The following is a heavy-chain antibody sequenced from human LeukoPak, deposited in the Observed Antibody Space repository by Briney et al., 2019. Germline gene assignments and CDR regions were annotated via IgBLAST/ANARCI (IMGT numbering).Heavy chain of an antibody. CDR3: ARDQAYCSGGSCYSRFYYYYYMDV. V-gene: IGHV3-30*03. Sequence: GGSLRLSCGASGFTFSSYDMHWVRRAPGKGLEWVAGIRYDGRHTYHADSVKGRFTISRDNSKNTLYLQMESLKTEDTAVYYCARDQAYCSGGSCYSRFYYYYYMDVWGKGTTVTVSS. J-gene: IGHJ6*03. D-gene: IGHD2-15*01. CDR1: GFTFSSYD. CDR2: IRYDGRHT.